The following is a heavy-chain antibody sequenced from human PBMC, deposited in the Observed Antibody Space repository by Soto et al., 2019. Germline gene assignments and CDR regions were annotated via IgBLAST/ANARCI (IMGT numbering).Heavy chain of an antibody. D-gene: IGHD3-22*01. V-gene: IGHV4-59*01. CDR3: AREFYYDSSGIGFDS. J-gene: IGHJ4*02. CDR2: FYSSGSP. Sequence: SVTLSLTCTVSGGSLSGYYWNWIRKPPGKGLEWIGDFYSSGSPHHNPSLKNRVSISEDRSKNEFSLKLSSVTAADTAIYYCAREFYYDSSGIGFDSWGQGTLVTVSS. CDR1: GGSLSGYY.